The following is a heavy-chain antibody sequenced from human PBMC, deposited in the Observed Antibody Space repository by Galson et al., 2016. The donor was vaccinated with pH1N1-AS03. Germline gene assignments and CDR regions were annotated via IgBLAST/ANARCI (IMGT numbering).Heavy chain of an antibody. V-gene: IGHV3-15*01. CDR1: GFTFSNSD. J-gene: IGHJ4*02. CDR2: IKSKSEGGTT. CDR3: TADLDYYDSSSFYSDFDS. Sequence: SLRLSCAASGFTFSNSDMNWVRQAPGKGLEWVGRIKSKSEGGTTNYATPVKGRFTISRDDSKNTLFLKMNSLKTADTALYYCTADLDYYDSSSFYSDFDSWGQGTLVTVSS. D-gene: IGHD3-22*01.